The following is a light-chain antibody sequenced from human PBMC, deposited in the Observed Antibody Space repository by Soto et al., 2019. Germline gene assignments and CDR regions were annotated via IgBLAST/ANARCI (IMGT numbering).Light chain of an antibody. CDR3: TSWTTSTTMI. J-gene: IGLJ2*01. CDR1: SSDIGAYNF. Sequence: HSALTQPASVSGSPGQSITISCTGTSSDIGAYNFVSWYQQHPGKAPKLMLYDVNIRPSRVSNRFSGSKSGNTASLTISGLQAEDEADYYCTSWTTSTTMIFGGGTKLTVL. CDR2: DVN. V-gene: IGLV2-14*03.